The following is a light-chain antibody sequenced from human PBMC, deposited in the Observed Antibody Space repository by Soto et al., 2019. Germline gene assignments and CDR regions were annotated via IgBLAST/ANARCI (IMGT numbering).Light chain of an antibody. Sequence: IEMHQSPSSLSVSVGDRVTITCRASQGIRHDLGWYQQKPGKAPELLIYAASILQSGVPSRFSGSGSGTDFTLTITSLQPEDFAIYYCLQDYTYPRTFGGGIKGGYQ. CDR2: AAS. V-gene: IGKV1-6*01. CDR3: LQDYTYPRT. J-gene: IGKJ4*01. CDR1: QGIRHD.